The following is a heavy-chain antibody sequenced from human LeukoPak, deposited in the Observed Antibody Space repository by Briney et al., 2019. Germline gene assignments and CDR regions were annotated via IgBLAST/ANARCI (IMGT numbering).Heavy chain of an antibody. CDR1: GFTFSSYA. J-gene: IGHJ4*02. CDR3: AKDQGDYDFWSGYYAFDY. D-gene: IGHD3-3*01. V-gene: IGHV3-23*01. CDR2: ISGSGGST. Sequence: PGGSLRLSCAASGFTFSSYAMSWVRQAPGKGLEWVSAISGSGGSTYYADSVKGRFTISRDKSKNTLYLQMNSLRAEDTAVYYCAKDQGDYDFWSGYYAFDYWGQGTLVTVSS.